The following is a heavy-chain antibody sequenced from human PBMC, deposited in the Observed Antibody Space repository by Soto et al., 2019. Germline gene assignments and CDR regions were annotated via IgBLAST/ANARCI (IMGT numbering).Heavy chain of an antibody. CDR1: GLTLSHCW. J-gene: IGHJ4*02. CDR2: MNTDGSST. D-gene: IGHD1-26*01. V-gene: IGHV3-74*01. CDR3: LRGESCLHQYYFDS. Sequence: GGSLRHPCGGSGLTLSHCWIHWGRQVPGKGLVWVSRMNTDGSSTSYADPVKGRFTITRDNAKNILYLHMYGLRDEDAAVYYCLRGESCLHQYYFDSWAQGTLVTGSS.